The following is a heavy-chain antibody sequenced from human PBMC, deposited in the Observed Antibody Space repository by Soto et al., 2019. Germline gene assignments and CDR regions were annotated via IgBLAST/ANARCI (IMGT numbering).Heavy chain of an antibody. CDR1: GGTFSSYA. J-gene: IGHJ5*02. D-gene: IGHD4-17*01. CDR2: IIPILGIA. CDR3: ARESPSPTVTTLYNWFDP. V-gene: IGHV1-69*04. Sequence: QVQLVQSGAEVKKPGSSVKVSCKASGGTFSSYAITWVRQSPGQGLEWMGRIIPILGIANYAQKFQGRVTITADKATQTAYMERRSRRSEDTAVYYCARESPSPTVTTLYNWFDPWGQGTLVTVSS.